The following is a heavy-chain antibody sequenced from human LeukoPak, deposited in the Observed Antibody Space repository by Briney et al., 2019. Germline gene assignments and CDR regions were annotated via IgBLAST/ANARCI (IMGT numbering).Heavy chain of an antibody. V-gene: IGHV1-2*02. Sequence: ASVKVSCKASGYTFTGYYMHWVRQAPGQGLEWMGWINPNSGGTNYAQKFQGRVTMTRDTPISTAYMELSRLRSDDTAVYYCARVPNYDSSGYYPFDYWGQGTLVTVSS. D-gene: IGHD3-22*01. CDR3: ARVPNYDSSGYYPFDY. CDR2: INPNSGGT. J-gene: IGHJ4*02. CDR1: GYTFTGYY.